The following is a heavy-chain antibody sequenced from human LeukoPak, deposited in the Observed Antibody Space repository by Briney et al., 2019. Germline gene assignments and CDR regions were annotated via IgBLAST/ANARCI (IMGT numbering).Heavy chain of an antibody. D-gene: IGHD3-10*01. J-gene: IGHJ6*02. V-gene: IGHV1-24*01. CDR1: GYTLTELS. CDR3: AGIWFGESFYYYGMDV. CDR2: FDPEDGET. Sequence: ASVKVSCKVSGYTLTELSMHWVRQAPGKGLEWMGGFDPEDGETIYAQKFQGRVTITADKSTSTAYMELSSLRSEDTAVYYCAGIWFGESFYYYGMDVWGQGTTVTVSS.